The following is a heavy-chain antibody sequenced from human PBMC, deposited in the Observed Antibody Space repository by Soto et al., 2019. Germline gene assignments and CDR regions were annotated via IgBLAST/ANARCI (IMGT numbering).Heavy chain of an antibody. CDR2: IYYSGST. J-gene: IGHJ3*02. CDR3: ARDDYGDKGAFDI. D-gene: IGHD4-17*01. Sequence: PSETLSLTCTVSGGSISSGGYYWSWIRQHPGKGLEWIGYIYYSGSTYYNPSLKSRVTISVDTSKNQFSLKLSSVTAADTAVYYCARDDYGDKGAFDIRGQGTMVTVSS. CDR1: GGSISSGGYY. V-gene: IGHV4-31*03.